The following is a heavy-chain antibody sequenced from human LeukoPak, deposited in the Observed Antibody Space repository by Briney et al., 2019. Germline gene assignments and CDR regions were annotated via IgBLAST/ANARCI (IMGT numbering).Heavy chain of an antibody. CDR2: IKQDGSEK. Sequence: GGSLRLSCAASGFTFNNNWMSWVRQAPGKGLEWVAKIKQDGSEKNYVDSVKGRFTISRDNAKNSLHLQMNSLRAEDTAVYYCASSYRPIDYWGQGTLVTVSS. CDR1: GFTFNNNW. CDR3: ASSYRPIDY. J-gene: IGHJ4*02. D-gene: IGHD3-10*01. V-gene: IGHV3-7*01.